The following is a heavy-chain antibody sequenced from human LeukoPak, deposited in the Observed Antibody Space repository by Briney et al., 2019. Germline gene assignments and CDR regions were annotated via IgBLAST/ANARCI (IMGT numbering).Heavy chain of an antibody. D-gene: IGHD2-15*01. CDR2: IYPGDSDT. Sequence: TRRESLKISCKGTGYNFTIYWINWVRQMPGKGLEWMGIIYPGDSDTRYSPSFQGQVTISADKSISTAYLQWSSLGASDTAVYYCARRGCNGGSCYAYWGQGTLVTVSS. CDR1: GYNFTIYW. V-gene: IGHV5-51*01. CDR3: ARRGCNGGSCYAY. J-gene: IGHJ4*02.